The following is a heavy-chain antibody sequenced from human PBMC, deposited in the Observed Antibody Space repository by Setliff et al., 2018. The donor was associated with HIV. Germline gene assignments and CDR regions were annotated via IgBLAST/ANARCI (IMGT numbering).Heavy chain of an antibody. V-gene: IGHV1-18*01. J-gene: IGHJ4*02. CDR1: GYRFNTYG. D-gene: IGHD5-12*01. CDR3: AIDVIGGWLRPMPDF. CDR2: ISPYNGDT. Sequence: ASVKVSCKASGYRFNTYGISWVRQAPGQGLEWMGWISPYNGDTRFAQSLQVRVTLTTDTSTNTAYMEMRTLRSDDTAVYYCAIDVIGGWLRPMPDFWGPGTLVTVSS.